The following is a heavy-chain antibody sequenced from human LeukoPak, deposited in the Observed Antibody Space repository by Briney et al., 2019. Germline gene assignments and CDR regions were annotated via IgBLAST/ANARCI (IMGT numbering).Heavy chain of an antibody. D-gene: IGHD3-10*01. CDR2: ISSSNTYI. Sequence: PGGSLRLSCAASGFTFSSCTMIWVRQAPGKGLEWVSSISSSNTYIYYVDSVKGRFTISRDNAKNSLYLQMSSLRAEDTAVYYCASSTLVRGVIRDAFDIWGQGTMVTVSS. J-gene: IGHJ3*02. CDR1: GFTFSSCT. CDR3: ASSTLVRGVIRDAFDI. V-gene: IGHV3-21*01.